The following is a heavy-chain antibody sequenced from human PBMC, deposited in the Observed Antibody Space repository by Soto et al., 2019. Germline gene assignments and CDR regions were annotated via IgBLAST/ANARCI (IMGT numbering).Heavy chain of an antibody. CDR2: ISYDGSSK. CDR3: ARRNSDQRSVWSDAFDI. V-gene: IGHV3-30-3*01. D-gene: IGHD6-19*01. CDR1: GFTFSSYA. Sequence: QVQLVESGGGVVQPGRSLRLSCAASGFTFSSYAMHWVRQAPGKGPEWVAVISYDGSSKTYADSVKGRFTISRDNSKNSLFLQMNNLRPEDTAVYYCARRNSDQRSVWSDAFDIWGQGTRVTVSP. J-gene: IGHJ3*02.